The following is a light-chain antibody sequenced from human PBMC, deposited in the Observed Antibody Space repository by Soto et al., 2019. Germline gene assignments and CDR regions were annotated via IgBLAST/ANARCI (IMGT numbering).Light chain of an antibody. CDR2: HAS. CDR1: QSISTW. V-gene: IGKV1-5*01. CDR3: KQANSFPLT. J-gene: IGKJ4*01. Sequence: DIQMTQSPSTLSASVGDRVAITCRASQSISTWLAWYQRKPGKAPKLLIFHASSSESGVPSRFSGSGSGTEFTLTIRSLQPDDFATYYCKQANSFPLTFGGGTKVDIK.